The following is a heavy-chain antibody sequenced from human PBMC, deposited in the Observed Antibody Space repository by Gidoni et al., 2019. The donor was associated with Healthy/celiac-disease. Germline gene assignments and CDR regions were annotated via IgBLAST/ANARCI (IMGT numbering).Heavy chain of an antibody. J-gene: IGHJ4*02. CDR1: GFTFSSYA. V-gene: IGHV3-23*01. CDR3: AKDLVQVGALSYYFDY. CDR2: IRGSGGST. Sequence: EVQLLESGGGLVQPGGSLRLSCAAPGFTFSSYAMRWVRQAPGKVLEWVSAIRGSGGSTYYADSVKGRFTISRDNSKNTLYLQMNSLRAEDTAVYYCAKDLVQVGALSYYFDYWGQGTLVTVSS. D-gene: IGHD1-26*01.